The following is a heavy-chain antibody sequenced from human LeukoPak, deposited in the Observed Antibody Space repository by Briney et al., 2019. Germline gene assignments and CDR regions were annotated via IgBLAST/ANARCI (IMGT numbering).Heavy chain of an antibody. J-gene: IGHJ4*02. CDR1: GFTFSSYA. CDR3: AISVVAATGLFDY. D-gene: IGHD2-15*01. V-gene: IGHV3-23*01. Sequence: GGSLRLSCAASGFTFSSYAMSWVRQAPGKGLEWVSAISGSSGSTYYADSVKGRFTISRDNSKNTLYLQMNSLRAEDTAVYYCAISVVAATGLFDYWGQGTLVTVSS. CDR2: ISGSSGST.